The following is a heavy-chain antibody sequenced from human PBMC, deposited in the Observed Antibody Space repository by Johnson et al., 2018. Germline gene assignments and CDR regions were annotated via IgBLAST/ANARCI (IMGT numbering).Heavy chain of an antibody. D-gene: IGHD3-10*01. CDR1: GFTFSSYG. CDR3: AKEHYYGSGSLESMDV. J-gene: IGHJ6*03. CDR2: ISYDGSNK. V-gene: IGHV3-30*18. Sequence: QVQLVESGGGVVQPGRSLRLSCAASGFTFSSYGIHWVRQAPGKGLEWVAVISYDGSNKYYAESVKGRFTISRDNSKNTLYLQMNSLRVGDTAVYYCAKEHYYGSGSLESMDVWGKGTTVTVSS.